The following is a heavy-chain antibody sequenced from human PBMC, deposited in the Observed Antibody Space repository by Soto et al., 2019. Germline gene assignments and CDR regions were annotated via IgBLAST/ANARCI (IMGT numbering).Heavy chain of an antibody. CDR2: IYYSGST. J-gene: IGHJ5*02. CDR1: GGSINSSSYF. CDR3: ARHYSSGSRKWFDP. D-gene: IGHD6-19*01. Sequence: QLQLQESGPGLVKPSETLSLTCSVSGGSINSSSYFWGWVRQPPGKGLEWIGSIYYSGSTYYNPSRRSRVTIAVDTSKIQFSLKPSSVTAADTAVSYSARHYSSGSRKWFDPWGQGNRVTVSS. V-gene: IGHV4-39*01.